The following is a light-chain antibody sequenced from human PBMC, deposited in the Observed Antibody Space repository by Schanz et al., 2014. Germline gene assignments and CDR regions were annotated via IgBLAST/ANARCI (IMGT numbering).Light chain of an antibody. CDR3: SSYAGSKNLI. Sequence: QSALTQPASVSGSPGQSITLSCTGTSSDVGGTNYVSWYQQHPGKVPKLMIYDVSNRPSGVSNRFSGSKSGNTASLTVSGLQAEDEGDYYCSSYAGSKNLIFGGGTKLTVL. V-gene: IGLV2-14*01. CDR1: SSDVGGTNY. CDR2: DVS. J-gene: IGLJ2*01.